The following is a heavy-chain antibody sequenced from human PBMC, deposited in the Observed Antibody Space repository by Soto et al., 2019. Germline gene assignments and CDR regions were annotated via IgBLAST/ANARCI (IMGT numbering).Heavy chain of an antibody. J-gene: IGHJ4*02. D-gene: IGHD6-19*01. V-gene: IGHV4-30-4*08. Sequence: PSETLSLTCTVSGGSISSGGYYWSWIRQHPGKGLEWIGYIYYSGSTYYNPSLKSRVTISVDTSKNQFSLKLSSVTAADTAVYYCARDKVRAVAGSFDYWGQGTLVTVSS. CDR1: GGSISSGGYY. CDR3: ARDKVRAVAGSFDY. CDR2: IYYSGST.